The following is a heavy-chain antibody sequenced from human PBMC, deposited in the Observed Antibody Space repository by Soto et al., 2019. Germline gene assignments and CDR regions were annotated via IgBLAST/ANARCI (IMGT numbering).Heavy chain of an antibody. J-gene: IGHJ4*02. CDR1: AGSISNYY. Sequence: SETLSLTCTVSAGSISNYYWSWIRQPPGMGLEWIAFIHHSGNTKYNPSLQSRVTISVDTSKNQFSLKLNSVTAADTAVYYCARHGPAAMGYFDYWGRGTLVTVSS. V-gene: IGHV4-59*08. CDR3: ARHGPAAMGYFDY. D-gene: IGHD2-2*01. CDR2: IHHSGNT.